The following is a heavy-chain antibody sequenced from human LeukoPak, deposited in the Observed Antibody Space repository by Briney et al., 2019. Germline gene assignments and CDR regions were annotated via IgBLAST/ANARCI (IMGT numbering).Heavy chain of an antibody. CDR3: ARVHSGAWSDC. V-gene: IGHV3-21*01. Sequence: GGALRLSCAASGFTFSSYSMNWVRQAPGKGLEWVSSISSSSSYIYYADSVKGRFTISRDNAKNSLYLQMNSLRAEDTAVYYCARVHSGAWSDCWGLGTLVTVSS. CDR2: ISSSSSYI. CDR1: GFTFSSYS. J-gene: IGHJ4*02. D-gene: IGHD6-19*01.